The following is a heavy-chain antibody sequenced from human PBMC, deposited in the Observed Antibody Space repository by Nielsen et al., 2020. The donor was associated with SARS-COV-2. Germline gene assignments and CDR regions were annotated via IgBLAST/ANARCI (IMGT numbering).Heavy chain of an antibody. CDR3: ARARDYDILTVDY. CDR2: IYYSGST. CDR1: GGSISRYY. V-gene: IGHV4-59*01. Sequence: SETLSLTCTVSGGSISRYYWSWIRQPPGKGLEWIGYIYYSGSTNYNPSLKSRVTISVDTSKNQFSLKLSSVTAADTAVYYCARARDYDILTVDYWGQGTLVTVSS. J-gene: IGHJ4*02. D-gene: IGHD3-9*01.